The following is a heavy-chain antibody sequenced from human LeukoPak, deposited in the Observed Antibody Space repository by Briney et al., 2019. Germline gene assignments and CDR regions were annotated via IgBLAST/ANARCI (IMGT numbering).Heavy chain of an antibody. D-gene: IGHD4-23*01. V-gene: IGHV1-8*01. CDR3: ARVEIRWWFDP. J-gene: IGHJ5*02. CDR1: GYTFTSYD. CDR2: MNPNSGNT. Sequence: GASVKVSCKASGYTFTSYDINWVRQATGQGLEWMGWMNPNSGNTGYAQEFQGRVTMTRNTSISTAYMELSSLRSEDTAVYYCARVEIRWWFDPWGQGTLVTVSS.